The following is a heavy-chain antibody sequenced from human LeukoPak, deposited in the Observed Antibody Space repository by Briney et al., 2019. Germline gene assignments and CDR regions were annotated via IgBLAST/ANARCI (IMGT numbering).Heavy chain of an antibody. CDR3: ARAVVVLDGYNSYYFDY. CDR2: INPNSGGT. V-gene: IGHV1-2*02. CDR1: GYTFTGYY. Sequence: ASVKVSCKASGYTFTGYYMHWVRQAPGQGLEWMGWINPNSGGTNYAQKFQGRVTMTRDTSISTAYMELSRLRSDDTAVYYCARAVVVLDGYNSYYFDYWGQGTLVTVSS. D-gene: IGHD5-24*01. J-gene: IGHJ4*02.